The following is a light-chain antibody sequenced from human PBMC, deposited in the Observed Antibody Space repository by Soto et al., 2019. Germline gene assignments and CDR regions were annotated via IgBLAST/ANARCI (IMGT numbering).Light chain of an antibody. J-gene: IGKJ1*01. CDR2: DAS. V-gene: IGKV1-5*01. CDR3: HQYNSFSPWT. Sequence: DIQMTQSPSTLSASVGDRVTITCRASQSIRGWLAWYQQNPGKAPNLLIYDASRLKSGVPSRFSGRGSGTEFTLTITSLQPDDFATYYCHQYNSFSPWTFGQGTKVEVK. CDR1: QSIRGW.